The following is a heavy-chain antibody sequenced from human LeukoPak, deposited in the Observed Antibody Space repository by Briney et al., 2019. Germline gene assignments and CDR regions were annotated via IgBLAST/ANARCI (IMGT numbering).Heavy chain of an antibody. Sequence: ASVKVSCKASGGTFSSYAISWVRQAPGQGLEWMGWISAYNGNTNYAQKLQGRVTMTTDTSTSTAYMELRSLRSDDTAVYYCARAGLHITMVRGVPFDPWGQGTLVTVSS. CDR3: ARAGLHITMVRGVPFDP. CDR1: GGTFSSYA. D-gene: IGHD3-10*01. CDR2: ISAYNGNT. J-gene: IGHJ5*02. V-gene: IGHV1-18*01.